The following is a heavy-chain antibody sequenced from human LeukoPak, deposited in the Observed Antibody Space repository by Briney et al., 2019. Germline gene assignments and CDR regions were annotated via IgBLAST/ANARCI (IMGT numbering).Heavy chain of an antibody. CDR1: GGSISSGGYY. CDR3: ARGLDPYYYDSSGYYYLV. J-gene: IGHJ4*02. Sequence: PSQTLSLTCTVSGGSISSGGYYWSWIRQHPGKGLEWTGYIYYSGSTYYNPSLKSRVTISVDTSKNQFSLKLSSVTAADTAVYYCARGLDPYYYDSSGYYYLVWGQGTLVTVSS. D-gene: IGHD3-22*01. V-gene: IGHV4-31*03. CDR2: IYYSGST.